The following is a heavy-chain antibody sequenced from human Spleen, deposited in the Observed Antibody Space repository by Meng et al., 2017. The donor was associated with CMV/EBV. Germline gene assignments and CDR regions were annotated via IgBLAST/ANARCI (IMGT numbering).Heavy chain of an antibody. CDR3: SRKPGFDFWTGPYDY. Sequence: GGSLRLSCAASGFTFDDYGVSWVRQVPGKGLEWVSGINWNGDSTGYADSVKGRFTISRDNAKNSLYLQMNSLRAEDKAFYFCSRKPGFDFWTGPYDYWGQGTLVTVSS. J-gene: IGHJ4*02. V-gene: IGHV3-20*04. CDR2: INWNGDST. D-gene: IGHD3/OR15-3a*01. CDR1: GFTFDDYG.